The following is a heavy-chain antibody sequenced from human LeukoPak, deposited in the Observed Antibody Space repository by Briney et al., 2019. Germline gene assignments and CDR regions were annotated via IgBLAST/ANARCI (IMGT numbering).Heavy chain of an antibody. V-gene: IGHV3-20*04. CDR1: GFTFDDYG. CDR3: ARWGDYANRYYFDY. J-gene: IGHJ4*02. D-gene: IGHD4-17*01. CDR2: INWNGGST. Sequence: GGSLRLSCAASGFTFDDYGMSWVRQAPGKGLEWVSGINWNGGSTGYADSVKGRFTISRDNAKNSLYLQMNSLRAEDTALYYCARWGDYANRYYFDYWGQGTRVTVSS.